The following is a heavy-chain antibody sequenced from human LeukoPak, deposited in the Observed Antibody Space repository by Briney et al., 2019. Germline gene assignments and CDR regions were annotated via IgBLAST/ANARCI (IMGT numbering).Heavy chain of an antibody. CDR3: ARDYGTNGLTTVTTPGAFDI. D-gene: IGHD4-17*01. V-gene: IGHV3-74*01. J-gene: IGHJ3*02. Sequence: GGSLRLSCVVSGFTFSSYWMHWVHQAPGKGLVWLSRLSPDGGTIDYSDSVEGRFTISRDNSKNTLYLQMNSLRAEDTAVYYCARDYGTNGLTTVTTPGAFDIWGQGTMVTVSS. CDR1: GFTFSSYW. CDR2: LSPDGGTI.